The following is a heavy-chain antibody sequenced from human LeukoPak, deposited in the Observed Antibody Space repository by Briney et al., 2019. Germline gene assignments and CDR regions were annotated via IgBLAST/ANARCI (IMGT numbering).Heavy chain of an antibody. J-gene: IGHJ4*02. CDR3: ARGGWHSSSWYYFDY. Sequence: SETLSLTCAVYGGSFSGYYWSWIRQPPGKGLEWIGEINHSGSTNYNPSLKSRVTISVDTSKNQFSLKLSSVTAADTAVYYCARGGWHSSSWYYFDYWGQGTLVTVSS. CDR1: GGSFSGYY. D-gene: IGHD6-13*01. CDR2: INHSGST. V-gene: IGHV4-34*01.